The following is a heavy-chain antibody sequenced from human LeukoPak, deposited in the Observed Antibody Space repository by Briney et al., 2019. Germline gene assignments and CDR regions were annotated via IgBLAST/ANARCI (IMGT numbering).Heavy chain of an antibody. D-gene: IGHD4-17*01. Sequence: SVKVSCKASGGTFSSYAISWVRQAPGQGLEWMGGIIPIFGTASYAQKFQGRVTITADESTSTAYMELSSLRSEDTAVYYCARELPTTASPFDYWGQGTLVTVSS. V-gene: IGHV1-69*13. CDR1: GGTFSSYA. CDR2: IIPIFGTA. J-gene: IGHJ4*02. CDR3: ARELPTTASPFDY.